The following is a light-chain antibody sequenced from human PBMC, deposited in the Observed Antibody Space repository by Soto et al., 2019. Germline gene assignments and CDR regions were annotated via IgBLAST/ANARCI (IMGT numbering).Light chain of an antibody. CDR3: SSYTCSSTLVV. V-gene: IGLV2-14*01. CDR2: DVS. CDR1: SSDVGGYNY. J-gene: IGLJ2*01. Sequence: QSALTQPASVSGSPGQSITISCTGTSSDVGGYNYVSWYQQHPGNAPKLMIYDVSNRPSRVSNRFSGSKSGNTASLTISGLQAEYEADYYCSSYTCSSTLVVFGGGTKLTVL.